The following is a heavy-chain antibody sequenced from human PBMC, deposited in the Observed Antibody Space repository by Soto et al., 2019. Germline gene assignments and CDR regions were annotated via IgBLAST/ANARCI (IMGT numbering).Heavy chain of an antibody. CDR1: GFTFSSYA. D-gene: IGHD6-19*01. Sequence: VQLVESGGGVVQPGRSLRLSCAASGFTFSSYAMHWVRQAPGKGLEWVAVISYDGSNKYYADSVKGRFTISRDNSKNPLYLQMNSLRAEDTAVYYCASRSSGWYALPYYYYGMDVWGQGTTVTVSS. CDR3: ASRSSGWYALPYYYYGMDV. J-gene: IGHJ6*02. CDR2: ISYDGSNK. V-gene: IGHV3-30-3*01.